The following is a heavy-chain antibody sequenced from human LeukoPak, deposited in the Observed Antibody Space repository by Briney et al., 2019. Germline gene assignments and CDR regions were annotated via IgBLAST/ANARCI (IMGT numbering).Heavy chain of an antibody. J-gene: IGHJ4*02. CDR2: IYYSGST. D-gene: IGHD1-26*01. Sequence: SETLSLTCTVSGGSISSYYWSWIRQPPGKGLEWIGYIYYSGSTNYNPSLKSRVTISVDTSKNQFSLKLSSVTAADTAVYYCATFPRLGWEYWGQGTLVTVSS. CDR1: GGSISSYY. CDR3: ATFPRLGWEY. V-gene: IGHV4-59*01.